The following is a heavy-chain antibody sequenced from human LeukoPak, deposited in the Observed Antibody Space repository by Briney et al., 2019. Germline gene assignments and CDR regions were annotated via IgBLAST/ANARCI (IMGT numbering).Heavy chain of an antibody. D-gene: IGHD3-22*01. Sequence: GGSLRLSCAASGFTVSTNGMHWVRQAPGKGLEWVAVVWFDGSNKHYADSVKGRFTISRDNSKNTLYLQMNSLRAEDTAVYYCASEGDYYDSSGIDYWGQGTLVTVSS. CDR3: ASEGDYYDSSGIDY. J-gene: IGHJ4*02. CDR2: VWFDGSNK. V-gene: IGHV3-33*01. CDR1: GFTVSTNG.